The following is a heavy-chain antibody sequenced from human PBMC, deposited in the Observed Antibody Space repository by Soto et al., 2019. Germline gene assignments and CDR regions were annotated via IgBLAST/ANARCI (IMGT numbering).Heavy chain of an antibody. CDR1: GGSISSSSYY. J-gene: IGHJ5*02. Sequence: PSETLSLTCTVSGGSISSSSYYWGWIRQPPGKGLEWIGSIYYSGSTYYNPSLKSRVTISVDTSKNQFSLKLSSVTAADTAVYYCSRAITILGVVPNWFDPWGQGTLVTVSS. D-gene: IGHD3-3*01. V-gene: IGHV4-39*01. CDR3: SRAITILGVVPNWFDP. CDR2: IYYSGST.